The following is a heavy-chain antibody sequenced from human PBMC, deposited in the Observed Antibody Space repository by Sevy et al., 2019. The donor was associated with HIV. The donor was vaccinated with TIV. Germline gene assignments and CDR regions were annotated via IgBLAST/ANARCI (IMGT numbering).Heavy chain of an antibody. CDR1: GFTFSSYE. V-gene: IGHV3-48*03. CDR2: ISSSGSPI. J-gene: IGHJ6*02. Sequence: GGSLRLSCAASGFTFSSYEMNWVRQAPGKGLEWVSHISSSGSPIYYADSVKGRFTISRDNAKNSLYLQMNSLRAEDTAVYYCARDLPGDSRMDVWGQGTTVTVSS. CDR3: ARDLPGDSRMDV. D-gene: IGHD3-22*01.